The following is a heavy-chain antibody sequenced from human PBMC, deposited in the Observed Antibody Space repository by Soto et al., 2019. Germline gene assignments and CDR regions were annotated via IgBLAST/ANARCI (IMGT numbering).Heavy chain of an antibody. CDR2: IFWDDDK. Sequence: QITLKESGPALVKPTQTLTLTCTFSGFSLRATGVGVAWMRQPPGKALEWLALIFWDDDKRYSPSLKSRLTITKNTSKNQVVLTMTNMAPVDTATYDCTHRRPVTMSDFHHWGQCTLVTVSS. V-gene: IGHV2-5*02. J-gene: IGHJ1*01. CDR1: GFSLRATGVG. CDR3: THRRPVTMSDFHH. D-gene: IGHD4-17*01.